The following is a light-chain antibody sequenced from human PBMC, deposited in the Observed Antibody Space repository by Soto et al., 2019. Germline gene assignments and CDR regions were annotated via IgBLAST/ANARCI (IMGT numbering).Light chain of an antibody. V-gene: IGLV1-44*01. CDR2: RSN. CDR3: AAWDDSLNGWV. CDR1: SSNVGGNP. J-gene: IGLJ3*02. Sequence: QPVLTQPPSASGTPSQRVTLSCSGSSSNVGGNPVNWYQQLPGTAPKLLVYRSNQRPSGVPDRFSGSKSGTSASLAISGLQSEDEAEYFCAAWDDSLNGWVFGGGTQLTVL.